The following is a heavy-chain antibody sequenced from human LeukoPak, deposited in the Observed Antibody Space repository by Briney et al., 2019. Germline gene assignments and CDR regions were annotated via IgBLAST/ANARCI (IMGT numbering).Heavy chain of an antibody. Sequence: GGSLRLSCAASGFTFSNYWMNWVRQTPGKRLEWVAIIKKDGSEKYYVDSEKGRFTISRDNAKNSLYLQMNSLRAEDTAVYYCARDGSRGYSYGYSDSWGQGTLVTVSS. J-gene: IGHJ4*02. V-gene: IGHV3-7*01. CDR2: IKKDGSEK. CDR1: GFTFSNYW. D-gene: IGHD5-18*01. CDR3: ARDGSRGYSYGYSDS.